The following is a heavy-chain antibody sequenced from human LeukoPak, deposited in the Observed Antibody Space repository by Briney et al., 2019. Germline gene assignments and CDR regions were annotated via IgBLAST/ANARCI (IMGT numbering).Heavy chain of an antibody. CDR3: ARAPHDYDFWPYVFDY. J-gene: IGHJ4*02. V-gene: IGHV4-30-4*01. CDR2: IYYSGST. D-gene: IGHD3-3*01. Sequence: SETLSLTCTVSGGSISSGGYYWSWIRQPPGKGLEWIGYIYYSGSTYYNPSLKSRVTISVDTSKNQFSLRLSSVTAADTAVYYCARAPHDYDFWPYVFDYWGQGTLVTVSS. CDR1: GGSISSGGYY.